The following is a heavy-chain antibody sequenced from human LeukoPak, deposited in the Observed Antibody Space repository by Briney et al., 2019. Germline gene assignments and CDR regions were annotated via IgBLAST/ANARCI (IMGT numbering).Heavy chain of an antibody. CDR2: INHSGST. CDR3: ARAITMVRGVYFDY. D-gene: IGHD3-10*01. CDR1: GGSFSGYY. V-gene: IGHV4-34*01. J-gene: IGHJ4*02. Sequence: SETLSLTCAVYGGSFSGYYWSWIRQPPGKGLEWIGEINHSGSTNYNPSLKSRVTISVDTSKNQFSLKLSSVTAADTPVYYCARAITMVRGVYFDYWGQGTLVTVSS.